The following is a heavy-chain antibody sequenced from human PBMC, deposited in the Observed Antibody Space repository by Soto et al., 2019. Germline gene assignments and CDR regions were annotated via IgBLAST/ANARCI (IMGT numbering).Heavy chain of an antibody. V-gene: IGHV1-18*01. Sequence: QVQLVQSGAEVKKPGASVKVSCKTSGYTFTSYGINWVRQAPGQGLEWMGWISTYTGNTNYAQKVQGRVTMTTDTSPGTVYMELTSLRSDHTAVYYCARPSREGGCRYYYMDVRGKGTTVTASS. CDR3: ARPSREGGCRYYYMDV. J-gene: IGHJ6*03. D-gene: IGHD3-16*01. CDR1: GYTFTSYG. CDR2: ISTYTGNT.